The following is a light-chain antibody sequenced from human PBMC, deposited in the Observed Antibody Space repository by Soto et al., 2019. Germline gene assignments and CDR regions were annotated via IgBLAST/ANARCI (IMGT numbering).Light chain of an antibody. J-gene: IGKJ1*01. Sequence: IQMTQSPSTLSASGGDTVTITCRASESIYIWLAWYKQIPGKAHQLLIYKTSTLQGGVPSRFSGSGSGAEYTLTLSRLQPDDFATYFCQEYNTNSRTFGQGTRV. CDR3: QEYNTNSRT. V-gene: IGKV1-5*03. CDR2: KTS. CDR1: ESIYIW.